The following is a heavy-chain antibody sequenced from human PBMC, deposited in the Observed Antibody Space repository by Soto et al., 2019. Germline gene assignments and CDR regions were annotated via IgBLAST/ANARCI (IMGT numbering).Heavy chain of an antibody. D-gene: IGHD3-3*01. Sequence: GGSLRLSCVGSVFTFSMFAMSWVRQAPGKGLEWISSISGSGGSTYYADSVKGRFTVSRDNSKTTVFLQMNSLRTEDTAVYFCAKERNFWSGTAGFDSWGQGSPVTVSS. J-gene: IGHJ5*01. CDR1: VFTFSMFA. V-gene: IGHV3-23*01. CDR3: AKERNFWSGTAGFDS. CDR2: ISGSGGST.